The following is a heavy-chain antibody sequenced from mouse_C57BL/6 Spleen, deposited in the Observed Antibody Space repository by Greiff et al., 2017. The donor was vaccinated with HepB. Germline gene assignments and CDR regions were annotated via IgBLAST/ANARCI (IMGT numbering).Heavy chain of an antibody. CDR3: ARDLMITAMDY. Sequence: EVQLVESGGGLVKPGGSLKLSCAASGFTFSSYAMSWVRQTPEKRLEWVATISDGGSYTYYPDNVKGRFTISRDNAKNNLYLQMSHLKSEDTAMYYCARDLMITAMDYWGQGTSVTVSS. CDR1: GFTFSSYA. J-gene: IGHJ4*01. CDR2: ISDGGSYT. D-gene: IGHD2-4*01. V-gene: IGHV5-4*01.